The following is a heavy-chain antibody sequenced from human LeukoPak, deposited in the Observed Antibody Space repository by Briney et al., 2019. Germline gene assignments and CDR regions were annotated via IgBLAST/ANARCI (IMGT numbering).Heavy chain of an antibody. CDR1: GGSISSGSYY. CDR3: ARDRSMIVMN. J-gene: IGHJ4*02. CDR2: IYTSGST. V-gene: IGHV4-61*02. Sequence: SETLSLTCTVSGGSISSGSYYWSWIRQPAGKGLEWIGRIYTSGSTNYNPSLKSRVTISVDTAKNQFSLKLSSVTAADTAVYYCARDRSMIVMNWGQGTLVTVSS. D-gene: IGHD3-22*01.